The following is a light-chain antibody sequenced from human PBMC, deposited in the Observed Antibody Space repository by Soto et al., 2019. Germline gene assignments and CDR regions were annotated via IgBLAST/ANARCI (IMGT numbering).Light chain of an antibody. CDR2: GAS. Sequence: EVVMTQSPATLSVSPGEGATLSCRASQSVNSDLAWYQQKPGQAPRLLIYGASTRATGIPARFSGSGSGTEFTLTISRLEPDDLAVYYCQHYGSSPRITFRLGTRLEIK. V-gene: IGKV3-15*01. CDR3: QHYGSSPRIT. J-gene: IGKJ5*01. CDR1: QSVNSD.